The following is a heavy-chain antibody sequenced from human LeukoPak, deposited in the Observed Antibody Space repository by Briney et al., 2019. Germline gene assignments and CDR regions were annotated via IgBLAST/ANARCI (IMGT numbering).Heavy chain of an antibody. CDR3: ARVLNYYDSSGYYFSY. CDR2: ISGSGGST. Sequence: GGSLRLSCAASGFTFANYAMSWVRQAPGKGLEWVSGISGSGGSTYYADSVKGRFTISRDNSKNTLYLQMNSLRAEDTAVYYCARVLNYYDSSGYYFSYWGQGTLVTVSS. J-gene: IGHJ4*02. CDR1: GFTFANYA. D-gene: IGHD3-22*01. V-gene: IGHV3-23*01.